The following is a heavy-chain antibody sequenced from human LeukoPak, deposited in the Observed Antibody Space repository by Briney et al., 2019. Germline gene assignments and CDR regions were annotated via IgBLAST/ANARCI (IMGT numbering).Heavy chain of an antibody. CDR2: IYYSGST. CDR3: ARTDIYYPYDTFDI. J-gene: IGHJ3*02. CDR1: GGSISSSSYY. V-gene: IGHV4-39*07. Sequence: KSSETLSLTCTVSGGSISSSSYYWGWIRQPPGKGLEWIGSIYYSGSTYYNPSLKSRVTISVDRSKNQFSLKLSSVTAADTAVYYCARTDIYYPYDTFDIWGQGTMVTVSS. D-gene: IGHD1-26*01.